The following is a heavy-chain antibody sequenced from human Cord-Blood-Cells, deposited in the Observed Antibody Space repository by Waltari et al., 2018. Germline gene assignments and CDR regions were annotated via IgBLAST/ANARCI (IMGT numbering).Heavy chain of an antibody. Sequence: QVQLQQWGAGLLKPSETLSLTCAVYGGSFSGYYCSWIRQPPGKGLEWIGEINHSGSTNYNPSLKSRVTISVDTSKNQFSLKLSSVTAADTAVYYCARFHSGWYAFDIWGQGTMVTVSS. CDR1: GGSFSGYY. J-gene: IGHJ3*02. V-gene: IGHV4-34*01. D-gene: IGHD6-19*01. CDR3: ARFHSGWYAFDI. CDR2: INHSGST.